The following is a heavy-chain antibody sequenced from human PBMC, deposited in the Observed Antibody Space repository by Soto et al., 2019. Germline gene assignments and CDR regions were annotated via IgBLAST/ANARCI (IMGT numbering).Heavy chain of an antibody. J-gene: IGHJ4*01. D-gene: IGHD3-10*01. CDR1: GYSFISSA. Sequence: GASVKVSCKASGYSFISSAMHWVRQAPGQXLEWMGWISGYNGNTNYAQKXXXXVXXXXXXXAXTXXMXLXSLRSEDTALYYCARXLNXXXYGSGSXXXDXWXXXTXXTVSS. CDR2: ISGYNGNT. CDR3: ARXLNXXXYGSGSXXXDX. V-gene: IGHV1-3*01.